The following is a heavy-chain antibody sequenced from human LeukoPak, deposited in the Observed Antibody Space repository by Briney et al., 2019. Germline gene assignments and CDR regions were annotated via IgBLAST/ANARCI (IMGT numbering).Heavy chain of an antibody. CDR3: VRNPGTGTLDY. CDR1: GFILSHYY. Sequence: PGGSLRLSCAASGFILSHYYMSWVRQAPGKGLEWVSFISSDFSHTNYADSLKGRFTISRDDAKNSLYLQMNSLRAEDTALYYCVRNPGTGTLDYWGQGTLVTVSS. CDR2: ISSDFSHT. J-gene: IGHJ4*02. V-gene: IGHV3-11*06. D-gene: IGHD6-13*01.